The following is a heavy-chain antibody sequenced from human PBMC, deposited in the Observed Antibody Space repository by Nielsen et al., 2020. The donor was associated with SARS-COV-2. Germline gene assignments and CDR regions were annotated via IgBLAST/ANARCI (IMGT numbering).Heavy chain of an antibody. CDR3: ARDGYKSAGYGGNSPDSFDY. CDR2: IKQDGSEK. Sequence: GGSLRLSCAASGFTFSSYWMSWVRQAPGKGLEWVANIKQDGSEKYYVDSVKGRFTISRDNAKNSLYLQMNSLRAGDTAVYYCARDGYKSAGYGGNSPDSFDYWGQGTLVTVSS. CDR1: GFTFSSYW. D-gene: IGHD4-23*01. V-gene: IGHV3-7*03. J-gene: IGHJ4*02.